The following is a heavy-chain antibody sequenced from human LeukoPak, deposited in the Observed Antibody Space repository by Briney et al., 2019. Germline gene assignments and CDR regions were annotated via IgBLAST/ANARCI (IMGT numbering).Heavy chain of an antibody. CDR3: ARFYYDYDRSGWAIDF. V-gene: IGHV3-7*01. CDR1: RLTFSNSY. J-gene: IGHJ4*02. CDR2: IKQDGSTK. D-gene: IGHD3-22*01. Sequence: GGSLRLSCEVSRLTFSNSYLTWVRQAPEKGLEWLANIKQDGSTKAYSDSVKGRFTVSGDNAKNSMYLQMNSLRAEDTAVYYCARFYYDYDRSGWAIDFWGQGTLVTVSS.